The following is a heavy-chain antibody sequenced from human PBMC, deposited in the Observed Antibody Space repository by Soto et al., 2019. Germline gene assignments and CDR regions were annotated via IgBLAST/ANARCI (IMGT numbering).Heavy chain of an antibody. CDR3: ARGQGFEGYCSGGSCPKWFDP. J-gene: IGHJ5*02. Sequence: QVQLQQWGAGLLKPSETLSLTCAVYGGSFSGYYWSWIRQPPGKGLEWIGEINHSGSTNYNPSLKSRVNISVDTSKNQFSLKLSSVTAADTAVYYCARGQGFEGYCSGGSCPKWFDPWGQGTLVTVSS. V-gene: IGHV4-34*01. CDR1: GGSFSGYY. D-gene: IGHD2-15*01. CDR2: INHSGST.